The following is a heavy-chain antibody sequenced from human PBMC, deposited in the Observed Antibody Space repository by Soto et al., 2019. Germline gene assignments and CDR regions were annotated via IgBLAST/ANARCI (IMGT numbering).Heavy chain of an antibody. J-gene: IGHJ6*02. D-gene: IGHD6-6*01. CDR2: ISSSSSDI. CDR1: GFTFRSYT. Sequence: GGSLRLSCAASGFTFRSYTMDWVRQAPGKGLEWVSSISSSSSDIYYADSVRGRFTVSRDNAKNSLYLQMNSLRAEDTAVYYCASLVAAPSSFSSYYYGMDVWGQGTTVTVSS. V-gene: IGHV3-21*01. CDR3: ASLVAAPSSFSSYYYGMDV.